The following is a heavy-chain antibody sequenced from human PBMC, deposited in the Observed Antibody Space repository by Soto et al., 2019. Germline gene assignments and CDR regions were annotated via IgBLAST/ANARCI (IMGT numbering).Heavy chain of an antibody. V-gene: IGHV1-69*01. CDR2: FIPIFRTL. CDR3: VRDRRIYYSDPHDEFVASDYEV. CDR1: GGIFGSHG. Sequence: QVQLIQSEAEVKKPWSSVRVSCTASGGIFGSHGFSWVRQAPGQRLEWVGGFIPIFRTLTYTEKFQARVRIAADESTNTVYLDLSSLTSEDTAVYYCVRDRRIYYSDPHDEFVASDYEVWGQGTMVSVSS. D-gene: IGHD3-22*01. J-gene: IGHJ3*01.